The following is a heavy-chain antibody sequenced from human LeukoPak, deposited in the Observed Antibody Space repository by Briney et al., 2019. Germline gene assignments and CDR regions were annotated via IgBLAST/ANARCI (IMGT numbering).Heavy chain of an antibody. CDR1: GHTFTRYY. CDR3: ARDLFHTYYYGSGSYMEVVY. CDR2: INPTSGGT. J-gene: IGHJ4*02. V-gene: IGHV1-2*02. D-gene: IGHD3-10*01. Sequence: GASVKVSCKASGHTFTRYYMHWVRHAPGQGLDSMGWINPTSGGTNYAQKFQGRVTMTRDTSISTAYMELSRLRSDDTAVYYCARDLFHTYYYGSGSYMEVVYWGQGTLVTVSS.